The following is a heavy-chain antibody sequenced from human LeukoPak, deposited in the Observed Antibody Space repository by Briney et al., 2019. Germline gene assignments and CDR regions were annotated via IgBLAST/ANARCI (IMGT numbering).Heavy chain of an antibody. Sequence: GGSLRLSCAASGFTFSSYWMHWVREATGKGRVWVSRINSDGSSTNYADPVKGRFTISRDNAKNTVYVKMNRRRAEDTAVYYCARDGYSNYYYGMDVWGQGTAVTVSS. J-gene: IGHJ6*02. CDR3: ARDGYSNYYYGMDV. CDR2: INSDGSST. V-gene: IGHV3-74*01. CDR1: GFTFSSYW. D-gene: IGHD4-11*01.